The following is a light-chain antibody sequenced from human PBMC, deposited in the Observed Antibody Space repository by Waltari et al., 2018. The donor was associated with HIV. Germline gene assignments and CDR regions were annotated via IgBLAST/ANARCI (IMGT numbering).Light chain of an antibody. Sequence: DIQMTQSPSSLSASVGDRVTITCRASHSIRNYLSWYQKKPGKAPRLLIYGASSLQSEVPSRFNGSESWTDFTFAINSLKPEDFASYYCQHSYRPPPTFGQWTKLEIK. CDR2: GAS. V-gene: IGKV1-39*01. J-gene: IGKJ1*01. CDR1: HSIRNY. CDR3: QHSYRPPPT.